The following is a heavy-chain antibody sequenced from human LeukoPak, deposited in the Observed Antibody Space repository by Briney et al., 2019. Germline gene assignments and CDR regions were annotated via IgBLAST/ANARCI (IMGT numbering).Heavy chain of an antibody. CDR2: IYYSGST. CDR3: ARGSGYDEAPSPFDY. CDR1: GGSISSGGYY. J-gene: IGHJ4*02. Sequence: ASETLSLTCTVSGGSISSGGYYWSWIRQHPGKGLEWIGSIYYSGSTYYNPSLKSRVTISVDTSKNQFSLKLSSVTAADTAVYYCARGSGYDEAPSPFDYWGQGTLVTVSS. D-gene: IGHD5-12*01. V-gene: IGHV4-39*07.